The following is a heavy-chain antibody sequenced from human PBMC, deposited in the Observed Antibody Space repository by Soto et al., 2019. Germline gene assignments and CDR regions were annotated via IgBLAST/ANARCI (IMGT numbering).Heavy chain of an antibody. CDR2: ISNSGRI. V-gene: IGHV4-31*03. CDR3: TGDSTGESY. J-gene: IGHJ4*02. Sequence: QVQLQESGPGLVKPSQTLSLSCTVSGGSISSGTYFWSWIRQHPGKGLEWIGYISNSGRISYNPSLKGRVTMSVDTSKNQFSLKLSSVTAADTAVYYCTGDSTGESYWGQGSLVTVSS. D-gene: IGHD7-27*01. CDR1: GGSISSGTYF.